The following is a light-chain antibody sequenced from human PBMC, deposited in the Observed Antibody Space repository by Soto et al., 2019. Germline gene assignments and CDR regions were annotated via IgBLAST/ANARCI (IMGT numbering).Light chain of an antibody. CDR1: QSVNSRY. J-gene: IGKJ3*01. CDR3: QQYGSSPIST. Sequence: EIVLTQSPGTLSLSPGDRATLSCRASQSVNSRYLAWYQQKPGQAPSLLIYGASSRATGIPDRFSGGGSGTDFTLTISRLEPEDFAVYYCQQYGSSPISTFGPGTKVDLK. V-gene: IGKV3-20*01. CDR2: GAS.